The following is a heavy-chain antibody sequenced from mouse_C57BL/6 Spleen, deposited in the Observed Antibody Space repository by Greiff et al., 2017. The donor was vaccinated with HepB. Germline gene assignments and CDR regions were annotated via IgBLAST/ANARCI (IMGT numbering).Heavy chain of an antibody. CDR2: ISSGGDYI. CDR3: TRDRYSNYVAWFAY. J-gene: IGHJ3*01. V-gene: IGHV5-9-1*02. CDR1: GFTFSSYA. D-gene: IGHD2-5*01. Sequence: EVKLVESGEGLVKPGGSLKLSCAASGFTFSSYAMSWVRQTPEKRLEWVAYISSGGDYIYYADTVKGRFTISRDNARNTLYLQMSSLKSEDTAMYYCTRDRYSNYVAWFAYWGQGTLVTVSA.